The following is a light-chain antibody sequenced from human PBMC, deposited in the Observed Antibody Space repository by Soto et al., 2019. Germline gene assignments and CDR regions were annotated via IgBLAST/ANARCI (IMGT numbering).Light chain of an antibody. CDR2: HAS. CDR1: QSIINW. J-gene: IGKJ1*01. CDR3: QQYNSYS. Sequence: DIQMTQSPSTLPASVGDIVTITCRASQSIINWLALYQQKPGTAPKVLIYHASNLQSGVPSRFSGSGSGTEFTLTISSLQPDDFATYYCQQYNSYSFGQGTKVDI. V-gene: IGKV1-5*01.